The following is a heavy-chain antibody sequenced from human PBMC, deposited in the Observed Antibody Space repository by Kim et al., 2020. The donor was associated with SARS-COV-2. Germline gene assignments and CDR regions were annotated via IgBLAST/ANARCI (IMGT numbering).Heavy chain of an antibody. Sequence: GRFTISRDNSKNTLYLQMSSLRAEDTAVYYCVKGIGIAVAGTDCYYGMDVWGQGTTVTVSS. J-gene: IGHJ6*02. V-gene: IGHV3-64D*06. D-gene: IGHD6-19*01. CDR3: VKGIGIAVAGTDCYYGMDV.